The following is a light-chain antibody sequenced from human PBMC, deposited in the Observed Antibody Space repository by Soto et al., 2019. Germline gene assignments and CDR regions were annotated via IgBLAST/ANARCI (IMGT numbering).Light chain of an antibody. CDR3: QQYHKWPPIT. CDR2: GAS. CDR1: QSVNST. J-gene: IGKJ5*01. Sequence: EIVLPQSPATLSLSPGERATLSCWASQSVNSTLPWYQQNAGQPPRLLIYGASTRATGSPARCIGSRSWTEVTLTISSRQSEDSTVYYCQQYHKWPPITFGRGTQLEI. V-gene: IGKV3-15*01.